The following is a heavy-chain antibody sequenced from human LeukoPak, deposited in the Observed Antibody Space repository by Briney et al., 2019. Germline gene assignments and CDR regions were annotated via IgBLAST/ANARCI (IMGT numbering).Heavy chain of an antibody. D-gene: IGHD3-3*01. CDR3: ARDSRGYDFWSGQGYYFDY. CDR1: GFTFSSYE. J-gene: IGHJ4*02. CDR2: ISSSGSTI. V-gene: IGHV3-48*03. Sequence: GGSLRLSCAASGFTFSSYEMNWVRQAPGKGLEWVSYISSSGSTIYYADSVKGRFTISRDNAKNSLYLQMNSLRAEDTAVYYCARDSRGYDFWSGQGYYFDYWGQGTLVTVSS.